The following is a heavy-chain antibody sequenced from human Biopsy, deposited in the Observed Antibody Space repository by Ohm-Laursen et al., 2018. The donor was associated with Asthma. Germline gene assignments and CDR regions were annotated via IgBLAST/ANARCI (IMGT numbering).Heavy chain of an antibody. J-gene: IGHJ6*02. V-gene: IGHV1-18*01. CDR2: IGVYNGNT. Sequence: SVKVSCKTSGYTFNSAGITWVRQAPGQGLEWMGWIGVYNGNTKVAQKLQDRVTMITDTSTSTAYMELRSLRSGDTAVYFCARAVDYSHYYGIDVWGQGTTVTVS. D-gene: IGHD3-10*01. CDR3: ARAVDYSHYYGIDV. CDR1: GYTFNSAG.